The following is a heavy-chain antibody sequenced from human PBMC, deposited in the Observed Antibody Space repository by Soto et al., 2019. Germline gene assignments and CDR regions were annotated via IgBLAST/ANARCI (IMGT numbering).Heavy chain of an antibody. CDR3: GRGPSPRAPAGGTPYYYVMDV. V-gene: IGHV1-8*02. Sequence: GASVKVSCKASGYDFTAYDINWVRQASGQGLEWMGWMNPINGATGSARRFQGRVSMTRNTATATAYLELTSLRSDDSAVYYCGRGPSPRAPAGGTPYYYVMDVWGQGTKRTVSS. D-gene: IGHD6-13*01. J-gene: IGHJ6*02. CDR2: MNPINGAT. CDR1: GYDFTAYD.